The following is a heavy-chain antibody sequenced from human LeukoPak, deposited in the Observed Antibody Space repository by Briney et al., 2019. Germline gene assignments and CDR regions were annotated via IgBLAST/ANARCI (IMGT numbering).Heavy chain of an antibody. CDR1: GGSISPYY. V-gene: IGHV4-59*01. Sequence: SETLSLTCTVSGGSISPYYWSWIRQPPGKGLEWIGYTYYTGTTNYNPSLKSRVTISGDTSKNQFSLNLSSVTAADTAVYYCARASLVGVATRRPYFDYWGQGALVTVSS. CDR3: ARASLVGVATRRPYFDY. D-gene: IGHD1-26*01. CDR2: TYYTGTT. J-gene: IGHJ4*02.